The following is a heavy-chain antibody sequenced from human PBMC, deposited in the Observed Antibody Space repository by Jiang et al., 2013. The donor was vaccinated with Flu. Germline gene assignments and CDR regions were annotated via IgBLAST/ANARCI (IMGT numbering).Heavy chain of an antibody. CDR3: AREMGSYYFDY. CDR2: INPIFGTA. V-gene: IGHV1-69*01. CDR1: GYTFTGYY. Sequence: VQLVESGAEVKKPGASVKVSCKASGYTFTGYYMHWVRQAPGQGLEWMGRINPIFGTANYAQKFQGRVTITADESTSTAYMELSSLRSEDTAVYYCAREMGSYYFDYWGQGILVTVSS. J-gene: IGHJ4*02. D-gene: IGHD1-26*01.